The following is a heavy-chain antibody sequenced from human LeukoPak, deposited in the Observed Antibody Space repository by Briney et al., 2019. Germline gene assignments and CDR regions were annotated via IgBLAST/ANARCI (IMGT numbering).Heavy chain of an antibody. Sequence: GGSLRLSCAASGFTFSDYSMNWVRQAPGKGLERVSSISGRSSFIYYADSVKGRFTISRDNAKNSLYLQMNSLRAEDTAVYYCAREPTTVTTDASFDYWGQGTLVTVSS. CDR2: ISGRSSFI. CDR1: GFTFSDYS. V-gene: IGHV3-21*01. J-gene: IGHJ4*02. D-gene: IGHD4-17*01. CDR3: AREPTTVTTDASFDY.